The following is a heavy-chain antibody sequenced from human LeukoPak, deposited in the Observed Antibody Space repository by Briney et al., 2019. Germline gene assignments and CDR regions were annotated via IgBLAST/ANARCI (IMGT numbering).Heavy chain of an antibody. CDR1: GFTFSSYS. J-gene: IGHJ3*02. Sequence: PGGSLRLSCAASGFTFSSYSMNWVRQAPGKGLEWVSSITRSNYIYYADSVKGRFTISRDNAKNSLYLQMNSLRAEDTAVYYCAKFFTGEYVRAFDIWGQGTMVTVPS. D-gene: IGHD3-10*02. V-gene: IGHV3-21*06. CDR3: AKFFTGEYVRAFDI. CDR2: ITRSNYI.